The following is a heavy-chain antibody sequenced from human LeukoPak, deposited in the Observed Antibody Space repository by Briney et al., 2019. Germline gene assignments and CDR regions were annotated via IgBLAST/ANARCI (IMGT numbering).Heavy chain of an antibody. J-gene: IGHJ4*02. V-gene: IGHV1-46*01. CDR3: ARGGIVVVTAKLFDY. CDR2: INPSGAST. Sequence: ASVKVSCKTSGYTFTSYFIHWVRQAPGQGLEWMGIINPSGASTSYAQRFQGRVTMTRDMSTSTVYMELSSLRSEDTAVYYCARGGIVVVTAKLFDYWGQGTLVTVSS. CDR1: GYTFTSYF. D-gene: IGHD2-21*02.